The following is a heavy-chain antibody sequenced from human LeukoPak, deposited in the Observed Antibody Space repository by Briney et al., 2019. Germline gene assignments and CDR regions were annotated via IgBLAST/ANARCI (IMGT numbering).Heavy chain of an antibody. CDR2: IYYSGST. CDR1: GGSISSYY. D-gene: IGHD6-13*01. CDR3: VRARYSSSWYRGRNWFDP. Sequence: SETLSLTCTVSGGSISSYYWSWIRQPPGKGLEWIGYIYYSGSTNYNPSLKSRVTISVDTSKNQFSLKLSSVTAADTAVYYCVRARYSSSWYRGRNWFDPWGQGTLVTVSS. V-gene: IGHV4-59*01. J-gene: IGHJ5*02.